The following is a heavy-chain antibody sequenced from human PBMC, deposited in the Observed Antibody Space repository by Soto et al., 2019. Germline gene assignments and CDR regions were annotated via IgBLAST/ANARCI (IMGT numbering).Heavy chain of an antibody. J-gene: IGHJ4*02. D-gene: IGHD5-18*01. CDR2: IDPSDSQT. Sequence: ESLKISCKGSGYSFAGYWIAWVRQKPGKGLEWMGRIDPSDSQTYYSPSFRGHVTISVTKSITTVFLQWSSLRASDTAMYYCARQIYDSDTGPNFQYYFDSWGQGTPVTVSS. V-gene: IGHV5-10-1*01. CDR1: GYSFAGYW. CDR3: ARQIYDSDTGPNFQYYFDS.